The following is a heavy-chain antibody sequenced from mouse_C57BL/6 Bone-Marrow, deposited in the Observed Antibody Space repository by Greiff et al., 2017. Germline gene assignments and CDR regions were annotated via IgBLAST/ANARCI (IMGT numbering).Heavy chain of an antibody. D-gene: IGHD1-1*01. V-gene: IGHV1-18*01. J-gene: IGHJ4*01. CDR1: GYTFTDYN. CDR2: IHPNNGGT. Sequence: VQLQQSGPELVKPGASVKIPCKASGYTFTDYNMDWVKQSHGKSLEWIGDIHPNNGGTIYNQKFKGKATLTVDKSSSTAYMELRSLTSEDTAVYDCARQNPPITSYAMDDWGQGTSGTVSS. CDR3: ARQNPPITSYAMDD.